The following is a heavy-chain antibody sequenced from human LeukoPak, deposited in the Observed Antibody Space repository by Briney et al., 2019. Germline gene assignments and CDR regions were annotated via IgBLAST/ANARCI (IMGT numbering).Heavy chain of an antibody. CDR2: IYDSGST. V-gene: IGHV4-39*01. D-gene: IGHD3-22*01. CDR1: GGSIRSSYYY. CDR3: ARAEYDSSGYYFDY. J-gene: IGHJ4*02. Sequence: SETLSLTCTVSGGSIRSSYYYWGWIRQPPGKGLEWIGSIYDSGSTYYNPSLKSRVTISVDTSKNQFSLKLNSVTAADTAVYYCARAEYDSSGYYFDYWGQGTLVTVSS.